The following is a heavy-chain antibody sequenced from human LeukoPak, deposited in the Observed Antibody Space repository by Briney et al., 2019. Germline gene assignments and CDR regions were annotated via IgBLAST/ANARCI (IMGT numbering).Heavy chain of an antibody. J-gene: IGHJ4*02. V-gene: IGHV3-64*01. Sequence: GGSLRLSCAASGFSFSNYAMHWVRQAPGKGLEYVSTISSNGGSTYYANSVKGRFTVSRDNSKNTLYLQMGSLGAEDMAVYYCARGGLVVTGVDYWGQGTLVTVSS. CDR2: ISSNGGST. D-gene: IGHD3-22*01. CDR1: GFSFSNYA. CDR3: ARGGLVVTGVDY.